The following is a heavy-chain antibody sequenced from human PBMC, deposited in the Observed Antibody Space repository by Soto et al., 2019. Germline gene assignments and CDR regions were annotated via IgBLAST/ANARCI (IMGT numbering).Heavy chain of an antibody. V-gene: IGHV4-59*08. J-gene: IGHJ3*01. Sequence: QVHLQESGPGLVKPSATLSLTCIVSGGSISSYYWSWIRQPPGKGLEWIGYTYYSGGTNYNPSLKSRVAISVDKSDNQFSVRLTSVTAADTAVYYCARPTKGGAFDLWGQGTMVTVSS. CDR2: TYYSGGT. CDR1: GGSISSYY. CDR3: ARPTKGGAFDL.